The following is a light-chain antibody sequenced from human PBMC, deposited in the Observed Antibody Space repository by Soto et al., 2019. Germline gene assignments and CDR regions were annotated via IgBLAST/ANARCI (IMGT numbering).Light chain of an antibody. CDR2: GVS. CDR3: EQYGSSPRT. CDR1: QSVSSNY. V-gene: IGKV3-20*01. Sequence: ETVLTQSPGTLSLSPGERATLSCRASQSVSSNYFAWYQQKPGQAPRLLIYGVSSRPTGIPDRFSGSGSGTDFTLTISRLEPEDFAVYYCEQYGSSPRTFGQGTKVDIK. J-gene: IGKJ1*01.